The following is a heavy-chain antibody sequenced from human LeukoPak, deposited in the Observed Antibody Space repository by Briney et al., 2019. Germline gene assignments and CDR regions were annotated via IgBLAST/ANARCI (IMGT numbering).Heavy chain of an antibody. CDR2: IIPIFGTA. CDR3: ARGLTEFTIFGVASIGLHDAFDI. V-gene: IGHV1-69*13. D-gene: IGHD3-3*01. Sequence: SVKVSCKASGGAFSSYAISWVRQAPGQGLEWMGGIIPIFGTANYAQKFQGRVTITADESTSTAYMELSSLRSEDTAVYYCARGLTEFTIFGVASIGLHDAFDIWGQGTMVTVSS. J-gene: IGHJ3*02. CDR1: GGAFSSYA.